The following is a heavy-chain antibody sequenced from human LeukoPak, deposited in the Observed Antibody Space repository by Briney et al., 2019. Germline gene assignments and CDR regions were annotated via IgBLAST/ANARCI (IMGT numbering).Heavy chain of an antibody. Sequence: SETLPLTCTVSGGSISSYYWSWIRQPAGKGLEWIGRIYTSGSTNYNPSLKSRVTMSVDTSKNQFSLKLSSVTAADTAVYYCARAHCSSTSCYGFGYYYYYMDVWGKGTTVTVSS. V-gene: IGHV4-4*07. CDR2: IYTSGST. J-gene: IGHJ6*03. D-gene: IGHD2-2*01. CDR1: GGSISSYY. CDR3: ARAHCSSTSCYGFGYYYYYMDV.